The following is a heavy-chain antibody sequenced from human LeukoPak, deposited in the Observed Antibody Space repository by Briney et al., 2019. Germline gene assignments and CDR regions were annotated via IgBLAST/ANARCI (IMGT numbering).Heavy chain of an antibody. Sequence: ASVKVSCKASGYTFTGYYMHWVRQAPGQGLEWMGWINPNSGGTNYAQKLQGRVTMTRDTSISTAYMELSRLRSDDTAVYYCARDPATYYDSSIDYWGQGTLVTVSS. V-gene: IGHV1-2*02. CDR2: INPNSGGT. CDR3: ARDPATYYDSSIDY. CDR1: GYTFTGYY. J-gene: IGHJ4*02. D-gene: IGHD3-22*01.